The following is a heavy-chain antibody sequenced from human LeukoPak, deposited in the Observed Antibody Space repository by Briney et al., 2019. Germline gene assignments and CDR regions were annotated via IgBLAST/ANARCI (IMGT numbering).Heavy chain of an antibody. V-gene: IGHV4-59*13. CDR2: IHYSGGT. D-gene: IGHD2/OR15-2a*01. J-gene: IGHJ3*01. CDR3: ARLGTTFDAFEL. Sequence: SETLSLTCTVSGGSITSYHWGCIRQPPGKGLELMGCIHYSGGTNYNPSLRSRLTISIDSSKNQFSLTLNSATAADTAVYYCARLGTTFDAFELRGQGTMITV. CDR1: GGSITSYH.